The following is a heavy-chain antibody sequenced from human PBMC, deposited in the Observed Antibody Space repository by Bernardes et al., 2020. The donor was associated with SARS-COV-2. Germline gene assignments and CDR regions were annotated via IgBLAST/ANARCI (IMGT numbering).Heavy chain of an antibody. CDR3: ASSRYSSTWFWDKWFDP. Sequence: SETLSLTCTVSGGSISSDYWSWIRQSPGKGLEWIGHIHHSGSRNYNPSLKSRVIMSLDTSKNLFFLKMNSVTAEDTAVYYCASSRYSSTWFWDKWFDPWGQGTLVTVSS. D-gene: IGHD6-13*01. V-gene: IGHV4-4*09. CDR1: GGSISSDY. J-gene: IGHJ5*02. CDR2: IHHSGSR.